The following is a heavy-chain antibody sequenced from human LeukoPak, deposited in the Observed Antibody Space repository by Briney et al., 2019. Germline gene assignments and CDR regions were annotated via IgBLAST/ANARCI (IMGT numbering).Heavy chain of an antibody. V-gene: IGHV3-30*04. Sequence: GGSLRLSCAASGFTFSSYAMHWVRQAPGKGLEWVAVISYDGSNKHYADSVKGRFTISRDNSKNTLYLQMNSLRAEDTAVYYCAGGLQNVLRYFHMDVWGKGTTVTVSS. CDR3: AGGLQNVLRYFHMDV. CDR1: GFTFSSYA. CDR2: ISYDGSNK. J-gene: IGHJ6*03. D-gene: IGHD3-9*01.